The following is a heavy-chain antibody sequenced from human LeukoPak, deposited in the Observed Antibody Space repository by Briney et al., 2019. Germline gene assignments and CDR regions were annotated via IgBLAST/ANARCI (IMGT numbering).Heavy chain of an antibody. CDR3: ASEPYDFWSGYFLSPSI. CDR2: IYTSGST. J-gene: IGHJ6*04. V-gene: IGHV4-61*02. Sequence: SETLSLTCTVSGGSISSGSYYWSWIRQPAGKGLEWIGRIYTSGSTNYNPSLKSRVTISVDTSKNQFSLKLSSVTAADTAVYYCASEPYDFWSGYFLSPSIWGIGTTVTVSS. D-gene: IGHD3-3*01. CDR1: GGSISSGSYY.